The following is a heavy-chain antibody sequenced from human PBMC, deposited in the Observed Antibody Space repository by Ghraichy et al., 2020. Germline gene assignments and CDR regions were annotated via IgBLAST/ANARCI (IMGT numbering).Heavy chain of an antibody. V-gene: IGHV3-21*01. Sequence: GGSLRLSCAASGFTFSSCNMNWVRQAPEKGLEWVSSIGSSRSYIYYADSLKGRFTISRDNAKNSLYLQMDSLRAEDTAVYYCARGPHPFYHYYGMDVWGQGTTVTVSS. J-gene: IGHJ6*02. CDR3: ARGPHPFYHYYGMDV. CDR2: IGSSRSYI. CDR1: GFTFSSCN.